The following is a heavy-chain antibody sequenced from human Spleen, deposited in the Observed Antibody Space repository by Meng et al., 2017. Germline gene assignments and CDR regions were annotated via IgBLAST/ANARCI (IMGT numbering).Heavy chain of an antibody. CDR2: ISSSGSTI. V-gene: IGHV3-11*04. Sequence: GESLKISCAASGFTFSNAWMSWVRQAPGKGLEWVSYISSSGSTIYYADSVKGRFTISRDNAKNSLYLQMNSLRAEDTAVYYCTPLGYCSGGSCYSLPYLGYWGQGTLVTVSS. CDR1: GFTFSNAW. D-gene: IGHD2-15*01. CDR3: TPLGYCSGGSCYSLPYLGY. J-gene: IGHJ4*02.